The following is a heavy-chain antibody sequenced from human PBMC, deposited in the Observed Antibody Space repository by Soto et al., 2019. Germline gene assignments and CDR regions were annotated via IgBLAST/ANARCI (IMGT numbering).Heavy chain of an antibody. CDR1: GGSISSSSYY. CDR2: ICYSGST. V-gene: IGHV4-39*01. J-gene: IGHJ4*02. D-gene: IGHD2-15*01. Sequence: SETLSLTCTVSGGSISSSSYYWGWIRQPPGKGLEWIGSICYSGSTYYNPSLKSRVTISVDTSKNQFSLKLSSVTAADTAVYYCARRLKGRVAATISPPYYFDYWGQGTLVTVSS. CDR3: ARRLKGRVAATISPPYYFDY.